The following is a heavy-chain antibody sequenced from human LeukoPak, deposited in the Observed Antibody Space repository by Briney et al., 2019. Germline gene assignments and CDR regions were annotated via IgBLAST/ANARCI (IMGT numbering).Heavy chain of an antibody. J-gene: IGHJ5*02. CDR1: GFTFSSYA. CDR2: INGRGDNT. D-gene: IGHD2/OR15-2a*01. Sequence: GGSLRLSCAASGFTFSSYAMNWVRQAPGKWLEWVSSINGRGDNTYYADSVKGRFTISRDNFKSTLFLQMNSLRAEDTAIYYCAKDRVSPGFNLFDPWGQGTLVTVSS. V-gene: IGHV3-23*01. CDR3: AKDRVSPGFNLFDP.